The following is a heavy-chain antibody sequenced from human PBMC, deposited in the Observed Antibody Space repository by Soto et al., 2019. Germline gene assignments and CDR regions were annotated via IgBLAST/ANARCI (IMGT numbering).Heavy chain of an antibody. J-gene: IGHJ4*02. Sequence: PSETLSLTCNVSGVSLNSFYWSWIRQPPGRGLEWVAHIYFNGNTYYNHSLQSRVTLSVDRSKSQFSLKLSSVTAADTAVYYCARVSFIGYCSGGSCYSQTDYFDYWGQGTLVTLSS. D-gene: IGHD2-15*01. CDR1: GVSLNSFY. CDR3: ARVSFIGYCSGGSCYSQTDYFDY. CDR2: IYFNGNT. V-gene: IGHV4-59*08.